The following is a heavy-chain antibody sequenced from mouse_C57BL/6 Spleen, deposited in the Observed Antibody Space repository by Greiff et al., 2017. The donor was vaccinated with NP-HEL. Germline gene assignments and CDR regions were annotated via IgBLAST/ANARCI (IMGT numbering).Heavy chain of an antibody. CDR1: GYTFTDYN. CDR2: INPNNGGT. D-gene: IGHD1-1*01. CDR3: ARVLITTVYAMDY. V-gene: IGHV1-22*01. J-gene: IGHJ4*01. Sequence: VQLQQSGPELVKPGASVKMSCKASGYTFTDYNMHWVKQSHGKSLEWIGYINPNNGGTSYNQKFKGKATLTVNKSSSTAYMELRSLTSEDSAVYYCARVLITTVYAMDYWGQGTSVTVSS.